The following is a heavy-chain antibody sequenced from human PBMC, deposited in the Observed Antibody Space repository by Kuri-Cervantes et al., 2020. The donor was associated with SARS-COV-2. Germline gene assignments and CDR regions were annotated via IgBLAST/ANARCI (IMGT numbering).Heavy chain of an antibody. D-gene: IGHD3-22*01. CDR3: ARGSSGYCYV. CDR2: INPNSGDT. CDR1: GHTSTAYY. J-gene: IGHJ4*02. V-gene: IGHV1-2*02. Sequence: ASVKVSCKTSGHTSTAYYMHWVRQAPGQGLEWMGWINPNSGDTNYVQKFQGRVTMTRDTSISTAYMELTRLRSDDTAVYYCARGSSGYCYVWGQGTLVTVSS.